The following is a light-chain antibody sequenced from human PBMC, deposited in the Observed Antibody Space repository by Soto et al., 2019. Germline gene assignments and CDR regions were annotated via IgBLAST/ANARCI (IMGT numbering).Light chain of an antibody. CDR2: NDN. V-gene: IGLV1-44*01. Sequence: QSVLTQPPSASGTPRQRVTISCSGSSSNIGSNTVNWYQQLPGTAPRLLIYNDNQRPSGVPDRFSGSKSGTSASLAISGLQSEDETDYYCAAWDDSLNGYVFGTGTKLTVL. CDR3: AAWDDSLNGYV. CDR1: SSNIGSNT. J-gene: IGLJ1*01.